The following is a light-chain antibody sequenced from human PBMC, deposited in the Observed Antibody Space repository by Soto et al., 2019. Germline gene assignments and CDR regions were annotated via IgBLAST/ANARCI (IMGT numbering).Light chain of an antibody. Sequence: VMTQSPATISLYPVAIANLSGSSSQSVSSKLAWYQQKPGQAPRLLIYGASTRATGIPARFSGSGSGTEFTLTIRSLQSEDFAVYYCQQYNNWPPINCGKGQRRAIK. V-gene: IGKV3-15*01. J-gene: IGKJ5*01. CDR2: GAS. CDR1: QSVSSK. CDR3: QQYNNWPPIN.